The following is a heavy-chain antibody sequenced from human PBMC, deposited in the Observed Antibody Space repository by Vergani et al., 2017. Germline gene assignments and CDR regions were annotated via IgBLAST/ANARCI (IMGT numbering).Heavy chain of an antibody. D-gene: IGHD6-6*01. CDR1: GGSISSSSYY. CDR3: ASESSSSGTGYYYDGMDV. J-gene: IGHJ6*02. Sequence: QLQLQESGPGLVKPSETLSLTCTVSGGSISSSSYYWGWIRQPPGKGLEWIGSIYYSGSTYYNPSLKSRVTISVDTSKNQFSLKLSSVTAADTAVYYCASESSSSGTGYYYDGMDVWGQGTTVTVSS. V-gene: IGHV4-39*01. CDR2: IYYSGST.